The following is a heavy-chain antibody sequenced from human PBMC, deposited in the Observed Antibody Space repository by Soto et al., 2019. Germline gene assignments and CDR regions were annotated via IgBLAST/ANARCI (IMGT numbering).Heavy chain of an antibody. Sequence: GASVKVSCKASGYTFTSYDINWVRQATGRGLEWMGWMNPNSGNTGYAQKFQGRVTMTRNTSISTAYMELSSLRSEDTAVYYCARGRGNYYDSSGYYWSAFDIWGQGTMVTVSS. CDR1: GYTFTSYD. D-gene: IGHD3-22*01. J-gene: IGHJ3*02. CDR3: ARGRGNYYDSSGYYWSAFDI. CDR2: MNPNSGNT. V-gene: IGHV1-8*01.